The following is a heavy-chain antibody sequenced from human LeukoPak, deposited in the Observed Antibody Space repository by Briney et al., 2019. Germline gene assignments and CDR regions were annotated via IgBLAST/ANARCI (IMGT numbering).Heavy chain of an antibody. Sequence: GGSLRLSCAASGFTFSNYGMHWVRQAPGKGLEWVAFIQYDGSDKYYADSVKGRFTISRDNSKNTLYLQMNSLRPEDTAVYYCAKARGSGIDWFDYWGQGTLVTVSS. CDR2: IQYDGSDK. CDR3: AKARGSGIDWFDY. J-gene: IGHJ4*02. V-gene: IGHV3-30*02. D-gene: IGHD3-10*01. CDR1: GFTFSNYG.